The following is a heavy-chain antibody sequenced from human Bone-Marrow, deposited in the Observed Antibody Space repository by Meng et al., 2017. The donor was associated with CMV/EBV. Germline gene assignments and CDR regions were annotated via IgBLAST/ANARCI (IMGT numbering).Heavy chain of an antibody. CDR3: ARDRGGLVDTGTITY. CDR2: ISYNGSIE. CDR1: GFTFSTFA. V-gene: IGHV3-30-3*01. D-gene: IGHD5-18*01. Sequence: GESLKISCAASGFTFSTFAMHWVRQAPGKGLEWVAGISYNGSIEYYPASVKGRFTISRDNSKNTLHLQMNSLRNEDSAIYYCARDRGGLVDTGTITYWGQGTLVTVSS. J-gene: IGHJ4*02.